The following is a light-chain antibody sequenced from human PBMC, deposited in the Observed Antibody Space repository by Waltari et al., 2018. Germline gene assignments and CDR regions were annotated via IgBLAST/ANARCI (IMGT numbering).Light chain of an antibody. CDR3: QLWDSSIDQWV. CDR1: TIGSAS. Sequence: HILTQPPSVSVAPGQTATITCGGTTIGSASVHLYQQKPGQAPVRVVSDAGARPSGIPERFFDSKSGNTATLTLIRVEAGDEADFYCQLWDSSIDQWVFGGGTKLTVL. V-gene: IGLV3-21*02. CDR2: DAG. J-gene: IGLJ3*02.